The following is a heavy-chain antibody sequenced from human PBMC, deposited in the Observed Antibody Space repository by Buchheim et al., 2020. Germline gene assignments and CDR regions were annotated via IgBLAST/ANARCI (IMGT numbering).Heavy chain of an antibody. CDR2: ISGSGGST. V-gene: IGHV3-23*01. CDR3: AKATLYYYGSGSYYNDY. J-gene: IGHJ4*02. D-gene: IGHD3-10*01. Sequence: EVQLLESGGGLVQPGGFLRLSCAASGFTFSSYAMSWVRQVPGKGLEWVSAISGSGGSTYYADSVKGRFTISRDNSKNTLYLQMNSLRAEDTAVYYCAKATLYYYGSGSYYNDYWGQGTL. CDR1: GFTFSSYA.